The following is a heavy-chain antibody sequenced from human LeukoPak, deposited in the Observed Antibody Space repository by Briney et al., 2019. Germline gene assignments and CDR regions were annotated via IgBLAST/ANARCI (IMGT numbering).Heavy chain of an antibody. CDR3: ARVEPAYYYGSGSFELNWFDP. D-gene: IGHD3-10*01. CDR1: GGTFSSYA. V-gene: IGHV1-69*06. J-gene: IGHJ5*02. CDR2: IIPIFGTA. Sequence: ASVKVSCKASGGTFSSYAISWVRQAPGQGLEWMGGIIPIFGTANYAQKFQGRVTITADKSTRTAYMELSSLRSEDTAVYYCARVEPAYYYGSGSFELNWFDPWGQGTLVTVSS.